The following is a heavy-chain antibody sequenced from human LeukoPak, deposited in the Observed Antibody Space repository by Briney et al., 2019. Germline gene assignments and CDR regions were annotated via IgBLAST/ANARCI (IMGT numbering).Heavy chain of an antibody. V-gene: IGHV3-21*04. J-gene: IGHJ6*02. CDR1: GFTFSTYR. Sequence: PGGSLRLSCAASGFTFSTYRMNWVRQAPGKGLEWVSSISSSSTYIYYADSVKGRFTISRDNSKNTVYLQMNSLRVEDTAVYYCARDPRTTGKSNYGMDVWGQGTTVTVSS. D-gene: IGHD4-17*01. CDR3: ARDPRTTGKSNYGMDV. CDR2: ISSSSTYI.